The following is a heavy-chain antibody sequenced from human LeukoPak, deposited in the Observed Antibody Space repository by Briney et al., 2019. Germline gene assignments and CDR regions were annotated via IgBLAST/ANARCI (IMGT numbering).Heavy chain of an antibody. J-gene: IGHJ4*02. CDR2: IRSGGTS. CDR3: TRNPRSGSYSDY. V-gene: IGHV3-49*04. D-gene: IGHD3-10*01. Sequence: PGGSLRLSCTASGFTFGDFAMTWVRQAPGKGLEWVGFIRSGGTSYYAASVKGRFTISRDDSKSIAYLQMNSLKTEDTAVYYCTRNPRSGSYSDYWGQGTLVTVSS. CDR1: GFTFGDFA.